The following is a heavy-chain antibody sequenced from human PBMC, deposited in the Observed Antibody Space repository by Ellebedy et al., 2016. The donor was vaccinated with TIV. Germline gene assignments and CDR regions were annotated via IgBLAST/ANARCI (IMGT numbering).Heavy chain of an antibody. CDR1: GGSISSYY. CDR3: ARGRGPYGALDY. CDR2: IYYSGST. J-gene: IGHJ4*02. V-gene: IGHV4-59*12. Sequence: MPSETLSLTCTVSGGSISSYYWSWIRQPPGKGLEWIGYIYYSGSTYYNPSLKSRVTISVDTSKNQFSLKLSSVTAADTAVYYCARGRGPYGALDYWGQGTLVTVSS. D-gene: IGHD4-17*01.